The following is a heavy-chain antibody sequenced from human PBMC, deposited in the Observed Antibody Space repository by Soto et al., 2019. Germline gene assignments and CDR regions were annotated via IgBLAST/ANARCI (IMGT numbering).Heavy chain of an antibody. CDR3: GRLGRYYGMDV. V-gene: IGHV4-34*03. Sequence: PSETLSLTCAVYGGSFSGYYWSWIRQPPGKGLEWIGEINHSGSTNYNPSLKSRVTISVDKSKNQFSLKLSSVTAADTAVYYCGRLGRYYGMDVWGQGTTVTVSS. J-gene: IGHJ6*02. CDR2: INHSGST. CDR1: GGSFSGYY.